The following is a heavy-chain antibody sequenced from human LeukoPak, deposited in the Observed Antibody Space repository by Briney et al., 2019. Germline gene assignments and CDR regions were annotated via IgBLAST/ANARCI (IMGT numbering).Heavy chain of an antibody. D-gene: IGHD6-19*01. CDR2: IDSVGSST. V-gene: IGHV3-74*01. CDR1: GFTFSSFW. CDR3: ARERTSGWDAFDT. J-gene: IGHJ5*02. Sequence: GRSLRLSCAASGFTFSSFWMHWVRRAPGKGLVWVSRIDSVGSSTSYADSVKGRFTISRDNAKNTLYLQMNSLRAEDTAVYYCARERTSGWDAFDTWGQGTLVTVSS.